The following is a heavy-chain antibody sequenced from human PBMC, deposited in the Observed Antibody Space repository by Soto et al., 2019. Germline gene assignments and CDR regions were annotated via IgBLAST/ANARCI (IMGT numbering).Heavy chain of an antibody. D-gene: IGHD3-10*01. CDR2: ISSTGNYI. CDR1: GFTFSYYS. CDR3: ARVFLVRGVVKNYFDY. Sequence: GGSLRLSCAASGFTFSYYSMNWVRQAPGKGLEWVSTISSTGNYIFYADPVKGRFTMSRDNAKSSLYLQMNSLRAEDTAVYYCARVFLVRGVVKNYFDYWGQGIVVTVSS. J-gene: IGHJ4*02. V-gene: IGHV3-21*01.